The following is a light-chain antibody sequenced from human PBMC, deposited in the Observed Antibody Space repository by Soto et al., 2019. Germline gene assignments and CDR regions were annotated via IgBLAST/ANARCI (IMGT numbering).Light chain of an antibody. CDR2: DAS. V-gene: IGKV1-5*01. Sequence: DIQLAQSPSLLSASVGDRVTITCRASQSISTWLAWYQQKPGKAPKVLIYDASNLENGVPSRFSGSASGTEFALTITSLQPDDFGTYYCQQYSSYSFTFGPGTKVD. CDR1: QSISTW. CDR3: QQYSSYSFT. J-gene: IGKJ3*01.